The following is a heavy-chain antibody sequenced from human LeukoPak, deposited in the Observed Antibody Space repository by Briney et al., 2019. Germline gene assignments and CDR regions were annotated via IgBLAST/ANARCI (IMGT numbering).Heavy chain of an antibody. CDR3: AKEYYGVATYYFDY. J-gene: IGHJ4*02. CDR2: ILYDGSTK. CDR1: GFTFSTFS. V-gene: IGHV3-30-3*01. D-gene: IGHD3-10*01. Sequence: GRSLRLSCAASGFTFSTFSMHWVRQAPGKGLEWVALILYDGSTKYYADSVKGRFTVSRDNSKNTLYLEMNSLRAEDTAVYYCAKEYYGVATYYFDYWGQGTLVTVSS.